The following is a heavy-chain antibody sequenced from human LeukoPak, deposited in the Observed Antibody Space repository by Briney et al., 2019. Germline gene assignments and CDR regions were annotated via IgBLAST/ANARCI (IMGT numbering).Heavy chain of an antibody. CDR3: ATWAFYHNLDV. J-gene: IGHJ6*02. V-gene: IGHV3-43*02. D-gene: IGHD2/OR15-2a*01. Sequence: GGSLRLSCAASGFTIGPYAMYWVRQGPGRSLEWVSVIKADGSGTFYVDSVRGRFTTSRDNSKNSLYLQMNSLTSEDTALYYCATWAFYHNLDVWGQGTTVIVSS. CDR2: IKADGSGT. CDR1: GFTIGPYA.